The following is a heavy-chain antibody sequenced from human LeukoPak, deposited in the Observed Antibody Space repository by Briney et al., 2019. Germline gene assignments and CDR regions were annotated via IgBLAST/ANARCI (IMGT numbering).Heavy chain of an antibody. J-gene: IGHJ4*02. Sequence: GGSLRLSCAASGFTFRYAWMSWVRQAPGKGLEWVGRIKSKTDGGTTDYAAPVKGRFAISRDDSKNTLYLQMNSLKTEDTAVYYCTTGVQLWLVKIDYWGQGTLVTVSS. D-gene: IGHD5-18*01. V-gene: IGHV3-15*01. CDR3: TTGVQLWLVKIDY. CDR2: IKSKTDGGTT. CDR1: GFTFRYAW.